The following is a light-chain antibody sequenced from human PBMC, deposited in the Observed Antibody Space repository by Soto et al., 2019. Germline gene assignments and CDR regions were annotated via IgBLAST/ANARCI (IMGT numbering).Light chain of an antibody. CDR1: SSDVGGHNY. V-gene: IGLV2-14*01. CDR2: EVN. CDR3: SSYTNNQRV. J-gene: IGLJ3*02. Sequence: QSALTQPASVSGSPGQSITISCTGTSSDVGGHNYVSWYQQHPGEAPKLMIYEVNNRPSGVSNRFSGSKSGNTASLTISGLQAEDEADYYCSSYTNNQRVFGGGTKVTVL.